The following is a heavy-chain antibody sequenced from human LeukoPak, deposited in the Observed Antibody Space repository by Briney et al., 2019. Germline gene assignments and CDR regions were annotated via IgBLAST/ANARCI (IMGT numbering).Heavy chain of an antibody. J-gene: IGHJ4*02. CDR1: GGSISSSSYY. Sequence: SETLSLTCTVSGGSISSSSYYWGWIRQPPGKGLEWIGSIYYSGSTYYNPSLKSRATISVDTSKNQFSLKLSSVTAADTAVYYCARYYDSSGYSPSGVDYWGQGTLVTVSS. V-gene: IGHV4-39*01. CDR3: ARYYDSSGYSPSGVDY. CDR2: IYYSGST. D-gene: IGHD3-22*01.